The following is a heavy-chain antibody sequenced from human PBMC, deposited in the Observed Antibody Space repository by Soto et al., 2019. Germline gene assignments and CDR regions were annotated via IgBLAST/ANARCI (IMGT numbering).Heavy chain of an antibody. Sequence: GESLKISCRGSGYSFTSFWIGWVRQMPGKGLEWMGIIYPGDSDTRYSPSFQGQVTISADKSISTAYLQWSSLKASDTAMYYCARQAYYYDSSGYYPFDYWGQGTLVTVSS. D-gene: IGHD3-22*01. J-gene: IGHJ4*02. CDR3: ARQAYYYDSSGYYPFDY. CDR1: GYSFTSFW. CDR2: IYPGDSDT. V-gene: IGHV5-51*01.